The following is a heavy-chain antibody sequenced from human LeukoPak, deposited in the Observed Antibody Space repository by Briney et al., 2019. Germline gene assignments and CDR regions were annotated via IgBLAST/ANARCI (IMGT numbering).Heavy chain of an antibody. D-gene: IGHD3-10*01. CDR1: GYSISSSNW. J-gene: IGHJ4*02. V-gene: IGHV4-28*01. CDR3: ARRYYYNLGSFPFDF. Sequence: PSDTLSLTCAVSGYSISSSNWWGWIRQPPGKGLEWIGYIYYSGSTYYNPSLNSRVTISEDTSKNQFYLNLSSVTAADTAVYYCARRYYYNLGSFPFDFWGQGTLVTVSS. CDR2: IYYSGST.